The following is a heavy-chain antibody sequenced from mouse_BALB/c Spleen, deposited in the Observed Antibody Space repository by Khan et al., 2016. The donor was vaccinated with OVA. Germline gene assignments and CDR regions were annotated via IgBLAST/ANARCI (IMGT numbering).Heavy chain of an antibody. CDR2: IWSDGST. Sequence: QMQLEESGPGLVAPSQSLSITCTISGFSLTSYGVHWVRQPPGKGLQWLVVIWSDGSTTYNSALKSRLTISKDNSKSQVFLEMISLQTDDTAMYYCAKEGFYYAMDYWGQGTSVTVSS. CDR3: AKEGFYYAMDY. CDR1: GFSLTSYG. J-gene: IGHJ4*01. V-gene: IGHV2-6-1*01.